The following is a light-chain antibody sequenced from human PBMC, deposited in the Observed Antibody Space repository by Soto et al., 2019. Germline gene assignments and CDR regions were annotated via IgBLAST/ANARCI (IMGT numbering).Light chain of an antibody. CDR2: SAS. CDR3: HHYCSSPPII. Sequence: EIVLTQSPGTLSLSPGERARLSCRASQSVSSNYLAWYQQKPGQAPRLLLHSASSRATGIPDRFSGSGSGTDLTLTISRLEPEDFAVYYCHHYCSSPPIIFGQGTRLDIK. V-gene: IGKV3-20*01. CDR1: QSVSSNY. J-gene: IGKJ5*01.